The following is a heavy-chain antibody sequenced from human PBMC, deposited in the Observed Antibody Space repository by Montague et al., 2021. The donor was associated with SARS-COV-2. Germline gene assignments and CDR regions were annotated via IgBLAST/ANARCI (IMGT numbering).Heavy chain of an antibody. CDR3: EHRQYDFLTAQGGADY. D-gene: IGHD3/OR15-3a*01. J-gene: IGHJ4*02. CDR2: VYWDGDK. V-gene: IGHV2-5*02. Sequence: PALVKPTQTLTLTCTFSGFSLSNSGVGVGWIRQPPGKALEWLALVYWDGDKRYSPSLKSRLSITTDTSKNQVVLAMTNVDPVDTATYFCEHRQYDFLTAQGGADYWDQGVLVTVSS. CDR1: GFSLSNSGVG.